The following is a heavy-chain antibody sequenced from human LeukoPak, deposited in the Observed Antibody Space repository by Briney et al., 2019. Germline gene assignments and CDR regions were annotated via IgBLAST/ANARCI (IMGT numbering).Heavy chain of an antibody. CDR1: GYTFTGYY. V-gene: IGHV1-2*02. Sequence: ASVKVSCKASGYTFTGYYMHWVRQAPGQGLEWMGWINSNSGGTNYAQKFQGRVTMTRDTSISTAYMDLSRLRSDDTAVYYCARGVVSSGYDKGGFDPWGQGTLVTVSS. J-gene: IGHJ5*02. CDR2: INSNSGGT. D-gene: IGHD5-12*01. CDR3: ARGVVSSGYDKGGFDP.